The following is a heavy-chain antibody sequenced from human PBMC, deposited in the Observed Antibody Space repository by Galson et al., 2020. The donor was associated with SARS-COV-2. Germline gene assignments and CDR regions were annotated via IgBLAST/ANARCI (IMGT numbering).Heavy chain of an antibody. CDR3: ATAPPFSGWYWFDP. J-gene: IGHJ5*02. V-gene: IGHV1-24*01. CDR2: FDPEDGDT. CDR1: GYTLTELS. Sequence: ASVKVSCKVSGYTLTELSMHWVRQAPGKGLEWMGGFDPEDGDTIYAQKFQGRVTMTEDTSTDTAYMELSSLRSEDTAVYYCATAPPFSGWYWFDPWGQGTLVTVSS. D-gene: IGHD6-19*01.